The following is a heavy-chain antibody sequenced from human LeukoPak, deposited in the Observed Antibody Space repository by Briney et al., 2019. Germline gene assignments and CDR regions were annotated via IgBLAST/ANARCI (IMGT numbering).Heavy chain of an antibody. CDR1: GYTFTGYY. Sequence: ASVKVSCKASGYTFTGYYMHWVRQAPGQGLEWMGWINPNSGGTNYAQKFQGRVTMTRDTSISTAYMELSRLRSDDTAVYYCARGYGSRASRGAFDIWGQGTMVTVSS. V-gene: IGHV1-2*02. CDR2: INPNSGGT. J-gene: IGHJ3*02. D-gene: IGHD4-17*01. CDR3: ARGYGSRASRGAFDI.